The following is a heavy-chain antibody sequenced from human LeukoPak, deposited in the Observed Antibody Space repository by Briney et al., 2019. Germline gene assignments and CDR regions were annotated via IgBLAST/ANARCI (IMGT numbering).Heavy chain of an antibody. CDR2: INTNTGNP. D-gene: IGHD6-13*01. Sequence: ASVKVSCKASGYTFTSYPMSWVRQAPGQGLEWMGWINTNTGNPTYAQGFTGRFVFSLDTSVSTAYLQISSLKAEDTAVYYCAVPRIAAAGPAFDCWGQGTLVTVSS. V-gene: IGHV7-4-1*02. CDR1: GYTFTSYP. CDR3: AVPRIAAAGPAFDC. J-gene: IGHJ4*02.